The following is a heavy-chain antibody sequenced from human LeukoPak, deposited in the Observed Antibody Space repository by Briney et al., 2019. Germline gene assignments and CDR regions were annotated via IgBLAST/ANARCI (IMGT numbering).Heavy chain of an antibody. J-gene: IGHJ6*02. CDR1: GFTVNSYY. CDR2: ISYDGSNK. CDR3: AKDPGGSGYSWYGMDV. D-gene: IGHD3-3*01. Sequence: GGSLRLSCAASGFTVNSYYMNWVRQAPGKGLEWVAVISYDGSNKYYADSVKGRFTISRDNSKNTLYLQMNSLRAEDTAVYYCAKDPGGSGYSWYGMDVWGQGTTVTVSS. V-gene: IGHV3-30*18.